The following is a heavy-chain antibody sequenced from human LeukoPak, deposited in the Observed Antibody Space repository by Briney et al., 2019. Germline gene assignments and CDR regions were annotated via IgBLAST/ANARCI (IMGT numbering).Heavy chain of an antibody. Sequence: GGSLRLSCAASGFTFSSYAMSWVRQAPGKGLEWVSGISGSGGSTYYADSVKGRFTISRENSKNMLYLQMNSLRAEDTAVYYCARGGYYDFWSGYYNNWFDPWGQGTLVTVSS. J-gene: IGHJ5*02. CDR1: GFTFSSYA. CDR2: ISGSGGST. CDR3: ARGGYYDFWSGYYNNWFDP. V-gene: IGHV3-23*01. D-gene: IGHD3-3*01.